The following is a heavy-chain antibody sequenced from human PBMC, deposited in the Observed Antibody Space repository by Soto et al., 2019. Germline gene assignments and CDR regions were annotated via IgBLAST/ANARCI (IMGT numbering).Heavy chain of an antibody. CDR1: GGSFSGYY. CDR3: ARARGYGGNNWFDP. CDR2: INHSGST. V-gene: IGHV4-34*01. D-gene: IGHD4-17*01. Sequence: SSETLSLTCAVYGGSFSGYYWSWIRQPPGKGLEWIGEINHSGSTIYNPSLKSRVTISVDTSKNQFSLKLSSVTAADTAVYYCARARGYGGNNWFDPWGQGTLVT. J-gene: IGHJ5*02.